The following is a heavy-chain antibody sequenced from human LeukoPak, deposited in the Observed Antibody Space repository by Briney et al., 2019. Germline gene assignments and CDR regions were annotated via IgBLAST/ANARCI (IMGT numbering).Heavy chain of an antibody. V-gene: IGHV4-38-2*02. CDR3: ASVGGGSPY. CDR2: IYHSGST. J-gene: IGHJ4*02. D-gene: IGHD3-16*01. CDR1: GYSISSGYY. Sequence: SETLSLTCTVSGYSISSGYYWGWIRQPPGKGLEWIGSIYHSGSTYYNPSLRSRVTISVDTSKNQFSPKLSSVTAADTAVYYCASVGGGSPYWGQGTLVTVSS.